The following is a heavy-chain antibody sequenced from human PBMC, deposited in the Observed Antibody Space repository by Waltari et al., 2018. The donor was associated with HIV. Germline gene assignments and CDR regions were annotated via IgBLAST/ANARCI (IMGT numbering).Heavy chain of an antibody. CDR2: IYYSGST. V-gene: IGHV4-39*01. Sequence: QLQLQESGPGLVKPSETLSLTCTVSGGSISSSSYYWGWIRQPPGKGLEWIGSIYYSGSTDYNPSLKSRVTISVDTSKNQFSLKLSSVTAADTAVYYCASGFYYDSSGYLAYWGQGTLVTVSS. J-gene: IGHJ4*02. D-gene: IGHD3-22*01. CDR3: ASGFYYDSSGYLAY. CDR1: GGSISSSSYY.